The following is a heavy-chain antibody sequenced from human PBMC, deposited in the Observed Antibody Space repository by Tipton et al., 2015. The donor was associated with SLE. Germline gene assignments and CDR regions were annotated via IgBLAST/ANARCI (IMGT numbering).Heavy chain of an antibody. CDR2: IYTGGHT. D-gene: IGHD2-2*01. CDR1: GGSISRYY. CDR3: VVCSPSSCSYFDY. J-gene: IGHJ4*02. V-gene: IGHV4-4*07. Sequence: TLSLTCTVSGGSISRYYWGWIRQPAGKGLEWIGRIYTGGHTTYNPSLESRVTLSVDASKDQFSLRLTSVTAADTAVYYCVVCSPSSCSYFDYWGQGRLVTVSS.